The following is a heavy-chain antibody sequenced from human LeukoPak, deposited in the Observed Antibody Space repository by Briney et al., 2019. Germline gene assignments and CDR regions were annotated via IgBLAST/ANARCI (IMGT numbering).Heavy chain of an antibody. J-gene: IGHJ4*02. V-gene: IGHV1-8*01. CDR1: GFTFTSYD. CDR2: MNPNSGNT. D-gene: IGHD6-13*01. CDR3: ARESSSWATTFDY. Sequence: ASVKVSCKASGFTFTSYDINWVRQATGQGLEWMGWMNPNSGNTGYAQKFQGRVTMTRNTSISTAYMELSSLRSEDTAVYYCARESSSWATTFDYWGQGTLVTVSS.